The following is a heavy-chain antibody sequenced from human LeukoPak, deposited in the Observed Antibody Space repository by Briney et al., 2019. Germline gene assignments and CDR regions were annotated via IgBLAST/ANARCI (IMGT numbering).Heavy chain of an antibody. CDR1: GFTVSSNY. CDR3: AREAGGSGSYYNDYYYYGMDV. Sequence: PGGSLRLSCAASGFTVSSNYMSWVRQAPGKGLEWVSVIYSGGSTYYADSVKGRVTISRDNSKNTLYLQMNSLRAEDTALYYCAREAGGSGSYYNDYYYYGMDVWGQGTTVTVSS. D-gene: IGHD3-10*01. V-gene: IGHV3-66*01. CDR2: IYSGGST. J-gene: IGHJ6*02.